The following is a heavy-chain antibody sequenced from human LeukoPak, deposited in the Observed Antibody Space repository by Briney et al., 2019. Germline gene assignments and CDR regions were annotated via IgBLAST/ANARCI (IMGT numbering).Heavy chain of an antibody. CDR1: GYTFTSYG. CDR3: ARAHSSGYYYAY. Sequence: ASVKVSCKASGYTFTSYGISRVRQAPGQGLEWMGWISAYNGNTNYAQKLQGRVTMTTDTSTSTAYMELRSLRSDDTAVYYCARAHSSGYYYAYWGQGTLVTVSS. V-gene: IGHV1-18*01. J-gene: IGHJ4*02. D-gene: IGHD3-22*01. CDR2: ISAYNGNT.